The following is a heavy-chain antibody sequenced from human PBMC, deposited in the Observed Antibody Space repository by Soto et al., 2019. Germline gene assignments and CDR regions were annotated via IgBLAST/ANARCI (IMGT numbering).Heavy chain of an antibody. CDR2: IYWDDDK. J-gene: IGHJ4*02. V-gene: IGHV2-5*02. CDR3: AHRVLRAVFGLVTTTAIYFDF. D-gene: IGHD3-3*01. Sequence: QITLNESGPTVVKPTETLTLTCTFSGFSLTTRGVGVGWVRQSPGKAPEWLAFIYWDDDKRYSTSLKSRLTITKDTSKNQVVLTLANVDPADTATYSCAHRVLRAVFGLVTTTAIYFDFWGQGTPVVVSS. CDR1: GFSLTTRGVG.